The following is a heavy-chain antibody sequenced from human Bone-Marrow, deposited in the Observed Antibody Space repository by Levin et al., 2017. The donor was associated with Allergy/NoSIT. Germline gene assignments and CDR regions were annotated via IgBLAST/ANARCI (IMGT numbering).Heavy chain of an antibody. Sequence: GGSLRLSCAASGFNFASYGMNWVRQAPGKGLEWVSSISGTGRHIYLADSLKGRFTISRDNAKNSLSLQMNNLRVEDTAVFYCAKDEGPCSSRFAFDCRGQGALVTV. V-gene: IGHV3-21*01. CDR1: GFNFASYG. CDR3: AKDEGPCSSRFAFDC. CDR2: ISGTGRHI. J-gene: IGHJ4*02. D-gene: IGHD2-2*01.